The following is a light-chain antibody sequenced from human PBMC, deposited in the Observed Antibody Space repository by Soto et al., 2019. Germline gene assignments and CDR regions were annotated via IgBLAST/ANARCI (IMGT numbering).Light chain of an antibody. Sequence: GLPQYPCTLSLTLGETATLSCRASQSVSNIFLAWYQQKAGQSPRLLIYAASARAIGIPDRFSGSGSGTDFTLTISRLEPEDFAVYYCQQYGHSPRTSAQGAKVDI. V-gene: IGKV3-20*01. J-gene: IGKJ1*01. CDR1: QSVSNIF. CDR3: QQYGHSPRT. CDR2: AAS.